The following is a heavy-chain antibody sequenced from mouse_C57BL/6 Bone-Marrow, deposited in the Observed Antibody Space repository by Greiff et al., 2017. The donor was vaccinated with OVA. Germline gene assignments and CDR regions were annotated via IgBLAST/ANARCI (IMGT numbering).Heavy chain of an antibody. V-gene: IGHV14-4*01. D-gene: IGHD2-2*01. J-gene: IGHJ2*01. CDR2: IDPENGDT. Sequence: EVKLMESGAELVRPGASVKLSCTASGFNIKDDYMHWVKQRPEQGLEWIGWIDPENGDTEYASKFQGKATITADTSSNTAYLQLSSLTSEDTAVYYCTMVTTSDYWGQGTTLTVSS. CDR3: TMVTTSDY. CDR1: GFNIKDDY.